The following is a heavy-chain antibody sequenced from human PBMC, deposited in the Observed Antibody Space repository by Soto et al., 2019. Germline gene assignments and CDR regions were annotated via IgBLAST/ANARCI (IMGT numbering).Heavy chain of an antibody. CDR1: GFIFSDYL. CDR3: VRESARIVLAPPVEGDIWVER. J-gene: IGHJ5*02. CDR2: LRGSSDNI. Sequence: PGASLRLSFAASGFIFSDYLMRWIRQAPGKGLEWVSFLRGSSDNIKYADWVQGRFNISRDNAKNSLDLQSNSLRTDDTAVYDNVRESARIVLAPPVEGDIWVERCVQG. V-gene: IGHV3-11*06. D-gene: IGHD2-2*01.